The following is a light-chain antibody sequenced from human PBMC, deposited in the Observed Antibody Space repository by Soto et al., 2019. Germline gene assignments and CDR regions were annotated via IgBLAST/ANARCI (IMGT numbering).Light chain of an antibody. CDR2: EGS. CDR1: SSDVGSYNL. CDR3: CSYAGSSTYV. V-gene: IGLV2-23*01. J-gene: IGLJ1*01. Sequence: QSALTQPASVSGSPGQSITISCTGTSSDVGSYNLVSWYQQHPGKAPKLMIYEGSKRPSGVSNRFSGSKSGNTASLTISGLQAEDEADYYCCSYAGSSTYVFGNRTK.